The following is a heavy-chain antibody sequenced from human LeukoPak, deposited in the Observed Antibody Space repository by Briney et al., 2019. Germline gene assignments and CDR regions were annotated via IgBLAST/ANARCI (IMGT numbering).Heavy chain of an antibody. Sequence: ASVTVSCKASGYTFTSYGISWVRQAPGQGLEWMGWISAYNGNTNYAQKLQGRVTMTTDTSTSTAYMELRSLRSDDTAVYYCARAGHRRYYYDGGYDYWGQGTLVTVSS. D-gene: IGHD3-22*01. CDR1: GYTFTSYG. V-gene: IGHV1-18*01. J-gene: IGHJ4*02. CDR3: ARAGHRRYYYDGGYDY. CDR2: ISAYNGNT.